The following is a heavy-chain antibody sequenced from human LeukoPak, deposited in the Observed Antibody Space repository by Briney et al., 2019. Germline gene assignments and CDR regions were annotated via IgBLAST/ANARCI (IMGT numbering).Heavy chain of an antibody. J-gene: IGHJ4*02. D-gene: IGHD3-16*01. CDR2: INHSGST. CDR1: GGSFSGYY. Sequence: ASGTLSLTCAVYGGSFSGYYWSWIRQPPGKGLERIGEINHSGSTNYNPSLKSRVNISVDTSKNQFSLTLSSVTAADTAVYYCAGALGHYNSDSWGQGTLVTVSS. CDR3: AGALGHYNSDS. V-gene: IGHV4-34*01.